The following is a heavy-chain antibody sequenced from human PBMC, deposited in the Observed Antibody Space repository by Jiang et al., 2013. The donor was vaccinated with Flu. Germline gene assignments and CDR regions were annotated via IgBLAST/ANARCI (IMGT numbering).Heavy chain of an antibody. V-gene: IGHV4-38-2*01. J-gene: IGHJ6*04. CDR3: ARIQLSANGMDV. Sequence: LLKPSETLSLTCAVSGYSISSGYYWGWIRQPPGKGLEWIGSIYHSGSTYYNPSLKSRVTISVDTSKNQFSLKLSSVTAADTAVYYCARIQLSANGMDVWGKGTTVTVSS. D-gene: IGHD5-18*01. CDR2: IYHSGST. CDR1: GYSISSGYY.